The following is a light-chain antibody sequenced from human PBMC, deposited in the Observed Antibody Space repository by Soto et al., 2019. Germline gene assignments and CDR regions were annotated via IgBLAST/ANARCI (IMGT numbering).Light chain of an antibody. Sequence: QSVLTQSSSVSAAAGQKVTISCSGSYSNIGSNFVSWYQHFPGSAPKLVIYDNTQRPSGIPDRFSGSKSGSSATLGITGLQTEEEADYYCGTWDSSLNDVVFGGGTKLTVL. CDR3: GTWDSSLNDVV. J-gene: IGLJ2*01. CDR2: DNT. CDR1: YSNIGSNF. V-gene: IGLV1-51*01.